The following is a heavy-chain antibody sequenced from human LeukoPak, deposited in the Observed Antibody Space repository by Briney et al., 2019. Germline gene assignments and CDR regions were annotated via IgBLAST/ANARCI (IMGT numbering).Heavy chain of an antibody. V-gene: IGHV3-48*03. D-gene: IGHD2-21*02. CDR2: ISSSGSTI. J-gene: IGHJ3*02. Sequence: GGSLRLSCAASGFTFSSYEMNWVRQAPGKGLEWVSYISSSGSTIYYADSVKGRFTISRDNAKNSLYLQMNSLRAEDTAVYYCAREGLYCSSTSCSDSYCGGDCYHDAFDIWGQGTMVTVSS. CDR3: AREGLYCSSTSCSDSYCGGDCYHDAFDI. CDR1: GFTFSSYE.